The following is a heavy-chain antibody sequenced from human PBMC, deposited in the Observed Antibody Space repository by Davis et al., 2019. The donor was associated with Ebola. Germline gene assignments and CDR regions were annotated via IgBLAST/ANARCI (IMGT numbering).Heavy chain of an antibody. Sequence: MPGGSLRLSCTVSGGSISSSSYYWGWIRQPPGKGLEWIGSIYYSGSTYYNPSLKSRVTISVDTSKNQFSLKLSSVTAADTAVYYCARWDDFWSGLGNWFDPWGQGTLVTVSS. V-gene: IGHV4-39*01. CDR1: GGSISSSSYY. D-gene: IGHD3-3*01. CDR2: IYYSGST. CDR3: ARWDDFWSGLGNWFDP. J-gene: IGHJ5*02.